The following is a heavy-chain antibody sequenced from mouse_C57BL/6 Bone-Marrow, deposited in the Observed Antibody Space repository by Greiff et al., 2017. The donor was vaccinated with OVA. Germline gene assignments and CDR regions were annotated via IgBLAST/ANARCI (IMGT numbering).Heavy chain of an antibody. V-gene: IGHV1-81*01. D-gene: IGHD2-4*01. CDR3: ATLSRYDYVFDY. CDR2: IYPRGGNT. Sequence: QVQLQQSGAELARPGASVKLSCKASGYTFTSYGISWVKQRTGQGLEWIGEIYPRGGNTYYNEKFKGKATLTADKSSSTAYMELRSLTSEDSAVYFCATLSRYDYVFDYWGQGTTLTVYS. CDR1: GYTFTSYG. J-gene: IGHJ2*01.